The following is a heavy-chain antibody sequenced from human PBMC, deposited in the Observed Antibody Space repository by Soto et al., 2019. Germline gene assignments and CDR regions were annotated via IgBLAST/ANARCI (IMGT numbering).Heavy chain of an antibody. V-gene: IGHV3-30*18. D-gene: IGHD1-1*01. CDR2: ISYDGSNK. CDR1: GGSISSYY. Sequence: LSLTCTVSGGSISSYYWSWIRQAPGKGLEWVAVISYDGSNKYYADSVKGRFTISRDNSKNTLYLQMNSLRAEDTAVYYCAKDIEKDWNDVVDYWGQGTLVTVSS. J-gene: IGHJ4*02. CDR3: AKDIEKDWNDVVDY.